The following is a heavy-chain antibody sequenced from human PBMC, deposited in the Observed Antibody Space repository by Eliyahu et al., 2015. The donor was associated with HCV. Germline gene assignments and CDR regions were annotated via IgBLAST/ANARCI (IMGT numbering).Heavy chain of an antibody. D-gene: IGHD2-2*01. Sequence: QVQLQQWGAGLLKPSETLSLTCAVYGGSFSGYYWSWIRQPPGKGLEWIGEINHSGSTNYNPSLKSRVTISVDTSKNQFSLKLSSVTAADTAVYYCARSYYAPEGYWGQGTLVTVSS. V-gene: IGHV4-34*01. J-gene: IGHJ4*02. CDR1: GGSFSGYY. CDR2: INHSGST. CDR3: ARSYYAPEGY.